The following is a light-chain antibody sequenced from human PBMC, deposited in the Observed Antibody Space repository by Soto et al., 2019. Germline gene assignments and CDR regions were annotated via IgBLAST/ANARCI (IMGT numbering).Light chain of an antibody. CDR3: CSYAGTSTPYV. J-gene: IGLJ1*01. CDR2: AGS. V-gene: IGLV2-23*01. Sequence: QSALTQPASVSGSPGQSITISCSGTNNDIGNYDLVSWYQHHPDKAPKLIIYAGSKRPSGVSTRFSGSKSANTASLTISGLQAEDEADYYCCSYAGTSTPYVFGTGTKVTVL. CDR1: NNDIGNYDL.